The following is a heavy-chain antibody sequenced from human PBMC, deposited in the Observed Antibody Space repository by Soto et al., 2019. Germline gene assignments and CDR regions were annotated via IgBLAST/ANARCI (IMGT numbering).Heavy chain of an antibody. CDR2: IYYSGST. CDR1: GGSINSADFY. J-gene: IGHJ4*02. V-gene: IGHV4-31*03. D-gene: IGHD3-10*01. Sequence: QVQLQESGPGLVKPSQTLSLTCSVSGGSINSADFYWYWLRLRPERGLEWIGDIYYSGSTNYNPSLKGRVTMSLDTSKNQFSLRVTSVTVADTAVYFCARGQSGEHFDYWGQGTLVTVSS. CDR3: ARGQSGEHFDY.